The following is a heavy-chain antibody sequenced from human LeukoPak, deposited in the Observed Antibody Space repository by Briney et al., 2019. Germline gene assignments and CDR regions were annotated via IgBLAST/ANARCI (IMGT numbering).Heavy chain of an antibody. V-gene: IGHV4-59*01. J-gene: IGHJ6*02. D-gene: IGHD3-16*01. CDR1: GGSISGYY. Sequence: SETLSLSCSVSGGSISGYYWTWIRQPPGKGLEWIGQIHYTGKPDYNPSLKSRITISLDTSKDQVSLQVSSVTAADSAIYYCARFGVDYDMDVWGHGTTVTVFS. CDR2: IHYTGKP. CDR3: ARFGVDYDMDV.